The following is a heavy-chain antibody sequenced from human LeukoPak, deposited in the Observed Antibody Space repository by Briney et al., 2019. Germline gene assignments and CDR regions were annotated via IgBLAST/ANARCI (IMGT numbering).Heavy chain of an antibody. Sequence: SETLSLTCSVSGSSISSSRYYWGWLRQPPGKGLEWIGSIYYSGSTYYNPSLKSRVTISVDTSKNQLSLKVRSVTAADTAVYYCASSDMSRVYYFDYWGQGTLVTVSS. D-gene: IGHD3-9*01. V-gene: IGHV4-39*01. CDR1: GSSISSSRYY. J-gene: IGHJ4*02. CDR2: IYYSGST. CDR3: ASSDMSRVYYFDY.